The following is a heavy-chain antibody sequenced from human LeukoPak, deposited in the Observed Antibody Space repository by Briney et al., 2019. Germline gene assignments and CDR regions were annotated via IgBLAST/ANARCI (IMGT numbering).Heavy chain of an antibody. V-gene: IGHV4-34*01. D-gene: IGHD3-10*01. CDR2: INHSGST. CDR1: GGSFSGDY. J-gene: IGHJ4*02. CDR3: ARDRGYYYGSGSYGY. Sequence: SETLSLTCAVYGGSFSGDYCSWIRQPPGKGLEWIGEINHSGSTNYNPSLKSRVTISVDTSKNQSSLKLSSVAAADTAVYYCARDRGYYYGSGSYGYWGQGTLVTVSS.